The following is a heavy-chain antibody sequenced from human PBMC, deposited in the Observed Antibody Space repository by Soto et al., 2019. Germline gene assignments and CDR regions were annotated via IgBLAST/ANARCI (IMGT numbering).Heavy chain of an antibody. D-gene: IGHD3-10*01. CDR3: ARHPERYGSGSYYASWFDP. CDR1: GYSFTSYW. CDR2: IDPSDSYT. J-gene: IGHJ5*02. Sequence: GESLKISCKGSGYSFTSYWISWVRQMPGKGLEWMGRIDPSDSYTNYSPSFQGHVTISADKSISTAYLQWSSLKASDTAMYYCARHPERYGSGSYYASWFDPWGQGTLVTVSS. V-gene: IGHV5-10-1*01.